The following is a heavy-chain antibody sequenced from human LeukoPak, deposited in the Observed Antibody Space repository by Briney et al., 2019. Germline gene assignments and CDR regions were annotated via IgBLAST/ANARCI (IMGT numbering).Heavy chain of an antibody. CDR2: INWNGAWT. CDR1: GFKFDDYG. D-gene: IGHD3-22*01. CDR3: AGYYYDSSRRFDL. J-gene: IGHJ5*02. Sequence: GGSLRLSCAASGFKFDDYGMSWVRQAPGKGLEWVCDINWNGAWTGYADSVKGRFTISRDNDKNSLYLQMNSLRAEDTALYYCAGYYYDSSRRFDLWGQGTLVTVSA. V-gene: IGHV3-20*04.